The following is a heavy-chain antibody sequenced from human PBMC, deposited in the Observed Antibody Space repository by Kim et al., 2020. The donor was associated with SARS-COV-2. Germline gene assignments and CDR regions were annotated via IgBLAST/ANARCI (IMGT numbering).Heavy chain of an antibody. CDR1: GYTFTGYY. CDR3: ARYSGTYWRFDY. CDR2: INPPLYFT. J-gene: IGHJ4*01. Sequence: ASVKVSCKASGYTFTGYYMHWVRQAPGPLLAFILWINPPLYFTNSPQKFQGRVTMTRDTSISTAYMELSSLRSDDTAVYYCARYSGTYWRFDYWGQEPWSPSPQ. D-gene: IGHD1-26*01. V-gene: IGHV1-2*02.